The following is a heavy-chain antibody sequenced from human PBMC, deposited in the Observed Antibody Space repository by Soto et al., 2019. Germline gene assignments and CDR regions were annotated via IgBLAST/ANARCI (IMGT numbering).Heavy chain of an antibody. J-gene: IGHJ4*02. V-gene: IGHV3-74*01. CDR3: ARYSSNSDLDY. CDR2: INSDGSST. CDR1: GFTFSSYW. Sequence: GGSLRLSCAASGFTFSSYWMHWVRQAPGKGLVWVSRINSDGSSTSYADSVKGRFTISRDNAKNTLYLQMNSLRAEDTAVYYCARYSSNSDLDYWGQGTLVTVSS. D-gene: IGHD6-13*01.